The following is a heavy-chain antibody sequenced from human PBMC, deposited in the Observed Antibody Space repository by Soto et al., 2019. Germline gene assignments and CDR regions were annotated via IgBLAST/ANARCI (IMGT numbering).Heavy chain of an antibody. J-gene: IGHJ3*02. Sequence: QVQLVQSGAEVKKPGASVKVSCKASGYTFTSYAMHWVRQAPGQRLEWMGWINAGNGNTKYSQKFQGRVTITRDTSASTAYMELSSLISEDTAVYYCARWTRLGYYYDCSGYYADDAFDIWGQGTMVTVPS. D-gene: IGHD3-22*01. CDR2: INAGNGNT. CDR1: GYTFTSYA. V-gene: IGHV1-3*01. CDR3: ARWTRLGYYYDCSGYYADDAFDI.